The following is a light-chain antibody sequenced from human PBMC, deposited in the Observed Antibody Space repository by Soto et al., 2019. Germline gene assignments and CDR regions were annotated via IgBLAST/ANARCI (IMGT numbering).Light chain of an antibody. J-gene: IGKJ1*01. Sequence: EIVLTKSQGTLSLSPGERVTPSCRPSQSVSSSYLAWYQQKPGQAPRLPIYGASSRATGIPDRFSGSGSGTDFTLTISRLEPEDFAVYYCQQYGSSRTFGQGTKVDI. CDR3: QQYGSSRT. V-gene: IGKV3-20*01. CDR1: QSVSSSY. CDR2: GAS.